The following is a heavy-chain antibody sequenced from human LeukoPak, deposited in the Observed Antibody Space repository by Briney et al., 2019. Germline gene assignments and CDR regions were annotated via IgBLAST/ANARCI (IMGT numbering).Heavy chain of an antibody. V-gene: IGHV3-23*01. D-gene: IGHD2-2*01. CDR3: ARDSSREAFDI. J-gene: IGHJ3*02. Sequence: GGSLRLSCAASGFTFSSYAMSWVRQAPGKGLEWVSDINGSGGSTYYADSVKGRFTISRDNSKNTLYLQMNSLRAEDTAVYYCARDSSREAFDIWGQGTMVTVSS. CDR1: GFTFSSYA. CDR2: INGSGGST.